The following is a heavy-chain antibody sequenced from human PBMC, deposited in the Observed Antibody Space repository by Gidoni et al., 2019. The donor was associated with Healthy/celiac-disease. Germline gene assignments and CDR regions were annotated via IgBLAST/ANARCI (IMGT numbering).Heavy chain of an antibody. CDR1: GGSFSGYY. J-gene: IGHJ4*02. CDR2: INHSGST. CDR3: ASLRGIAAAGY. Sequence: QVQLQQWGAGLLKPSETLSLTCAVYGGSFSGYYWSWIRQPPGKGLEWIGEINHSGSTNYNPSLKSRVTISVDTSKNQFSLKLSSVTAADTAVYYCASLRGIAAAGYWGQGTLVTVSS. D-gene: IGHD6-13*01. V-gene: IGHV4-34*01.